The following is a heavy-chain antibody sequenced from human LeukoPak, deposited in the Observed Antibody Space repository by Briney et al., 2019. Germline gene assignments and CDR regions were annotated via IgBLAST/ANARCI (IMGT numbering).Heavy chain of an antibody. V-gene: IGHV3-64D*09. J-gene: IGHJ3*02. Sequence: PGGALRLSCSGSGFTFSRHNRHWVRQAPGKGLEYVSAISHNGDSTYYVDSVKGRFTISRDNSKNTLDLKMSSLRPEDTAVYYCVSDRETQEQIWGPGTLVTVSS. CDR1: GFTFSRHN. D-gene: IGHD1-26*01. CDR2: ISHNGDST. CDR3: VSDRETQEQI.